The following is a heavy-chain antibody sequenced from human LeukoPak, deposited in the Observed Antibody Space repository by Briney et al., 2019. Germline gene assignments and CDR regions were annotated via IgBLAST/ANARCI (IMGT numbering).Heavy chain of an antibody. Sequence: GGXLRLSCAASGCTFGRYARNWVGQARGKGVEGVSLISSSGGKTKYANSVSGGFTISRDNSENRVCIQMNSLRAEDTAIYFCVKDFGSGWIKSTYSQRWGQGTLVTVSS. V-gene: IGHV3-23*01. CDR3: VKDFGSGWIKSTYSQR. CDR1: GCTFGRYA. J-gene: IGHJ1*01. D-gene: IGHD1-26*01. CDR2: ISSSGGKT.